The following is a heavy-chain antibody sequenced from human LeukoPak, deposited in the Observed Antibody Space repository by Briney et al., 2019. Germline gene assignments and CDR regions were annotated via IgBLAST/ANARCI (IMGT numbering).Heavy chain of an antibody. D-gene: IGHD1-26*01. V-gene: IGHV3-64*02. J-gene: IGHJ3*02. CDR2: ISRNGTRT. Sequence: GGSLRLSCATSGFTFSDHALHWVRQAPGKGLQYVSAISRNGTRTFYADSVKDRFTISRDNSKNTLYLQMNSLRAEDTAVYYCAKAIVGAHGAFDIWGQGTMVTVSS. CDR1: GFTFSDHA. CDR3: AKAIVGAHGAFDI.